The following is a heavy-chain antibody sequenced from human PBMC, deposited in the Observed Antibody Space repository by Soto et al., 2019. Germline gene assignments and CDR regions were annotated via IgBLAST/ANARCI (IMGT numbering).Heavy chain of an antibody. D-gene: IGHD2-15*01. CDR3: ARRTRGYCSGRHCFAYYFGY. CDR1: GGSISSSSYY. CDR2: IYYSGNT. V-gene: IGHV4-39*01. Sequence: SETLSLTCTVSGGSISSSSYYWGWIRQPPGRGLEWIATIYYSGNTYYNPSLKSRVTISVDTSKNQFFLKLNSVTAADTAVYYCARRTRGYCSGRHCFAYYFGYWGQRTPITVSS. J-gene: IGHJ4*01.